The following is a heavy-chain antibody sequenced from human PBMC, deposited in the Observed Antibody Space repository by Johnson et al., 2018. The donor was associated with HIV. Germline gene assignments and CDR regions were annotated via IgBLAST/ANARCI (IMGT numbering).Heavy chain of an antibody. J-gene: IGHJ3*02. CDR2: IRSKANSYAT. Sequence: VEPGGSLKLSCAASGFTFSGSAMHWVRQASGKGLEWVGRIRSKANSYATAYAASVKGRFTISRDDSKNTAYLQMNSLKTEDTAVYYCARGRDSTGDGGAFDIWGQGTMVTVSS. CDR3: ARGRDSTGDGGAFDI. D-gene: IGHD7-27*01. CDR1: GFTFSGSA. V-gene: IGHV3-73*01.